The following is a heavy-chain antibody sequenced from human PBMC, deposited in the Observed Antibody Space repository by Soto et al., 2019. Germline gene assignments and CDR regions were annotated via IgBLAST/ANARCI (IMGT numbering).Heavy chain of an antibody. V-gene: IGHV4-39*01. Sequence: QLQESGPGLVKPSETLSLTCTVSGASIITGNFYWAWIRQSPGTGLEWMGSICFGRVTYFNPSLKSRLTISADTSKNQFSLNLNAVTAADTAVYYCGRQPLLRVGSSISTLDIWGQGTVVTVSS. CDR1: GASIITGNFY. D-gene: IGHD1-26*01. CDR3: GRQPLLRVGSSISTLDI. CDR2: ICFGRVT. J-gene: IGHJ3*02.